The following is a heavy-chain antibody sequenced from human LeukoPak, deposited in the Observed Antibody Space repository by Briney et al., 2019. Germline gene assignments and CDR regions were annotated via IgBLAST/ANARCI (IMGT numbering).Heavy chain of an antibody. CDR1: GFTFNSYG. CDR3: ARGDFAMDV. D-gene: IGHD3-16*01. V-gene: IGHV3-30*03. J-gene: IGHJ6*02. CDR2: ISNDGYNK. Sequence: GRSLRLSCAASGFTFNSYGMHWVRQAPGEGLEWEAVISNDGYNKYYTDSVKGRFTISRDRAKNSLHLQMDSLRAEDTAVYYCARGDFAMDVWGQGTTLTVSS.